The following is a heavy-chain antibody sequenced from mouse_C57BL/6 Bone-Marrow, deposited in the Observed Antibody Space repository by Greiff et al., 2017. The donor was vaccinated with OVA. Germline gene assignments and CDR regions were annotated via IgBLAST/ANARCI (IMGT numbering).Heavy chain of an antibody. Sequence: VQLQESGAELAKPGASVKLSCRASGYTFISYWMHWVKQRPGQGLEWIGYINPSSGYTKYNQKFKDKATLTTDKSSSTAYMQLSSLTYEDAAVYYCARVVFMDYWGQGTSVTVSS. CDR2: INPSSGYT. J-gene: IGHJ4*01. CDR3: ARVVFMDY. V-gene: IGHV1-7*01. D-gene: IGHD1-1*02. CDR1: GYTFISYW.